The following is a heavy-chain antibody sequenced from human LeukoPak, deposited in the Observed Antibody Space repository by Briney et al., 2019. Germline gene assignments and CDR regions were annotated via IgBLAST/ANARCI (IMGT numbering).Heavy chain of an antibody. J-gene: IGHJ6*02. CDR3: AKRRFLGIAVAGPMDV. V-gene: IGHV3-23*01. D-gene: IGHD6-19*01. CDR2: ISGSGGST. CDR1: GFTFSCYA. Sequence: PGGSLRLSCAASGFTFSCYAMSWVRQAPGKGLEWVSAISGSGGSTYYADSVKGRFTISRDNSKNTLYLQMNSLRAEDTAVYYCAKRRFLGIAVAGPMDVWGQGTTVTVSS.